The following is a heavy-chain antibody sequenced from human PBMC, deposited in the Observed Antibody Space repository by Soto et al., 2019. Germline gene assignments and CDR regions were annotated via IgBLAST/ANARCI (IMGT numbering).Heavy chain of an antibody. CDR1: GCTFTSYG. CDR2: INSANGDT. D-gene: IGHD6-13*01. J-gene: IGHJ5*02. CDR3: VRRHVTATADDWFDP. V-gene: IGHV1-3*01. Sequence: ASVKVSCKASGCTFTSYGMHWVRPAPGRSHECMVCINSANGDTKSSPNFQGRVTITRDTSASTAYMERSSLRSEDTAVYYCVRRHVTATADDWFDPWGQGTRVTVS.